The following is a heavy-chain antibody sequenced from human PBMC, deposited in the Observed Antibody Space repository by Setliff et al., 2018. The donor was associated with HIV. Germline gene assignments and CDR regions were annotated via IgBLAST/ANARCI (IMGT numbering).Heavy chain of an antibody. CDR3: AKGGFGVPVAYATPLS. J-gene: IGHJ5*02. Sequence: PGGSLRLSCAASGFTVSSNYMSWVRQAPGKGLEWVSVIYSGGSTNYADFVKGRFTISRDNSKNTLYLQMNSLRGEDTAVYYCAKGGFGVPVAYATPLSWGQGTLVTVSS. V-gene: IGHV3-53*01. CDR1: GFTVSSNY. D-gene: IGHD6-19*01. CDR2: IYSGGST.